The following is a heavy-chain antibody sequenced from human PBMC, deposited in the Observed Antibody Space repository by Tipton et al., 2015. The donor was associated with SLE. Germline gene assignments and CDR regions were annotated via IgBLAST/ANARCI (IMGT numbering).Heavy chain of an antibody. V-gene: IGHV3-49*04. Sequence: SLRLSCTASGFTFGDYAMSWVRQAPGKGLEWVGFIRSKAYGGTTEYAASVKGRFTISRDDSKSIAYLQMNSLKTEDTAVYYCTSILYDYINWGQGTLVTVSS. CDR1: GFTFGDYA. CDR2: IRSKAYGGTT. CDR3: TSILYDYIN. D-gene: IGHD3-16*01. J-gene: IGHJ4*02.